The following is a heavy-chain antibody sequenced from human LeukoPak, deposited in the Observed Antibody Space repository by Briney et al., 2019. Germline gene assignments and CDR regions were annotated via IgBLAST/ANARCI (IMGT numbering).Heavy chain of an antibody. CDR3: TRDRWGGDYTSRGMGV. CDR1: GFTFGDYA. Sequence: PGGSLRLSCTASGFTFGDYAISWVRQAPGKGLEWLGFIRSKDNDGTTAYAASVKGRLIISRDDSKSIAYLQMNDLKTEDTAVYYCTRDRWGGDYTSRGMGVWGKGTTVTISS. D-gene: IGHD4-17*01. CDR2: IRSKDNDGTT. J-gene: IGHJ6*04. V-gene: IGHV3-49*04.